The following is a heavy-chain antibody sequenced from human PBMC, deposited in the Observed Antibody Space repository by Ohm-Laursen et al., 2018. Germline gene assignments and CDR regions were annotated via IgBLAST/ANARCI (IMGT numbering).Heavy chain of an antibody. CDR3: AHAQSRISIFGVVEKIYYYFDY. D-gene: IGHD3-3*01. J-gene: IGHJ4*02. Sequence: PTQTLTLTCTFSGFSLSNNGVGVGWIRQPPGKALGWLALIYHNDDKRYSPSLKSRLTITKDTSKNQVVLTMTDMDPVDTATYYCAHAQSRISIFGVVEKIYYYFDYWGQGTLVTVSS. CDR1: GFSLSNNGVG. V-gene: IGHV2-5*01. CDR2: IYHNDDK.